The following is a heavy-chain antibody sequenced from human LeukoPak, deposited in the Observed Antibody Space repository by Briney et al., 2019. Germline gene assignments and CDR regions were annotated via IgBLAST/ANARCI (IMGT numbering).Heavy chain of an antibody. CDR3: AKGRGPARSSSVDY. J-gene: IGHJ4*02. V-gene: IGHV3-30*18. CDR2: ISYDGSDK. CDR1: GFTFSSYG. Sequence: GRSLRLSCAASGFTFSSYGMHWVRQAPGKELEWVAVISYDGSDKYYADSVKGRFTISRDNSKNTLYLQMNSLRAEDTAVFYCAKGRGPARSSSVDYWGQGTLVTVSS. D-gene: IGHD6-6*01.